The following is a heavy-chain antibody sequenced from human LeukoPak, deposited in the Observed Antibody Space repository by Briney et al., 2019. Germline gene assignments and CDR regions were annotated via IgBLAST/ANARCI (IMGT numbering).Heavy chain of an antibody. Sequence: GGSLRLACAAPGFTVSGNYMSWVRQAPGKGLEWVSLIYSGGSIYYADSVKGRFTISRDNSKNMLYLQMNSLRAEDTAVYYCARQVWQSRPPALDNWGQGTLVTVSS. CDR1: GFTVSGNY. CDR2: IYSGGSI. CDR3: ARQVWQSRPPALDN. D-gene: IGHD6-19*01. V-gene: IGHV3-53*01. J-gene: IGHJ4*02.